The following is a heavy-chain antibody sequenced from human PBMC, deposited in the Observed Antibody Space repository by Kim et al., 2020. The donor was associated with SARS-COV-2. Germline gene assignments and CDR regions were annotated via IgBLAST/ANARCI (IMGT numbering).Heavy chain of an antibody. CDR2: ISSSSSYI. V-gene: IGHV3-21*01. D-gene: IGHD3-10*01. CDR3: ARDRGYGSGSYHLDY. J-gene: IGHJ4*02. CDR1: GFTFSSYS. Sequence: GGSLRLSCAASGFTFSSYSMNWVRQAPGKGLEWVSSISSSSSYIYYADSVKGRFTISRDNAKNSLYLQMNSLRAEDTAVYYCARDRGYGSGSYHLDYWGQGTLVTVSS.